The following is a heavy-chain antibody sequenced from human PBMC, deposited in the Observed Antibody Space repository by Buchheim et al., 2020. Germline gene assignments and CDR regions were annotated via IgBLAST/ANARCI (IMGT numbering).Heavy chain of an antibody. J-gene: IGHJ4*02. V-gene: IGHV3-30*18. D-gene: IGHD4-23*01. Sequence: QVQLVESGGGVVQPGRSLRLSCAASGFTFSSYGMHWVRQAPGKGLEWVAVISYDGSNKYYADSVKGRFTISRDNSKNTLYLQMKSLRAEDTAVYYCAQDPFASTVVTRSYFDYWGQGTL. CDR2: ISYDGSNK. CDR1: GFTFSSYG. CDR3: AQDPFASTVVTRSYFDY.